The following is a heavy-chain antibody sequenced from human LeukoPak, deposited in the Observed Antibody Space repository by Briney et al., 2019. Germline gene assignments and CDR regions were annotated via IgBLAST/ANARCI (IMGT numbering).Heavy chain of an antibody. J-gene: IGHJ5*02. D-gene: IGHD3-10*01. CDR3: AREAGDPCEFDP. CDR1: GGTFSSYA. Sequence: ASVKVSCKASGGTFSSYAISWVRQAPGQGLEWMGGIIPIFGTANYAQKFQGRVTITTDESTSTAYMELSSLRSEDTAVYYCAREAGDPCEFDPWGQGTLVTVSS. V-gene: IGHV1-69*05. CDR2: IIPIFGTA.